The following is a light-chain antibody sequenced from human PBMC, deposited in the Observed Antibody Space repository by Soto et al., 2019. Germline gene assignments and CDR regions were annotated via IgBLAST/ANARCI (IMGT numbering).Light chain of an antibody. V-gene: IGLV1-44*01. CDR3: SAWDDSLDALL. J-gene: IGLJ2*01. Sequence: QSALTQPPSASGTPGQRVTISCSGGSSNIGGNTVNWYQHFPGTAPKLLIYIDNQRPSGVPDRFSGSRSGTSASLAISGLQSADEADYYCSAWDDSLDALLFGGGTKLTVL. CDR1: SSNIGGNT. CDR2: IDN.